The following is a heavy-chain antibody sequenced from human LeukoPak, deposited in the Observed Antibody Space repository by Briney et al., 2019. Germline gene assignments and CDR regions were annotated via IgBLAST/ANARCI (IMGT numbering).Heavy chain of an antibody. D-gene: IGHD1-1*01. CDR2: IDWTSHYI. V-gene: IGHV3-23*01. Sequence: GGSLRLSCAASGFSFSTYAMTWVRQAPGRGLEWVSAIDWTSHYIFYRDSVQGRFTTSRDNSRATLFLQMNSLTAEDSAVYYCAMNFAPGNAFYDFWGQGVLVTVSS. J-gene: IGHJ4*02. CDR1: GFSFSTYA. CDR3: AMNFAPGNAFYDF.